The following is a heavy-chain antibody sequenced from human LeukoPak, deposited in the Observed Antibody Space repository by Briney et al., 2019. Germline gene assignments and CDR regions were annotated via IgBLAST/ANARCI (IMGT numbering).Heavy chain of an antibody. CDR2: ISSSGSTI. J-gene: IGHJ6*03. V-gene: IGHV3-11*04. CDR3: ARECTSCPMDV. Sequence: LSLTCTVSGGSISSSSYYWGWIRQPPGKGLEWVSYISSSGSTIYYADSVKGRFTISRDNAKNSLYLQMNSLRAEDTAVYYCARECTSCPMDVWGKGTTVTVSS. D-gene: IGHD2-2*01. CDR1: GGSISSSSYY.